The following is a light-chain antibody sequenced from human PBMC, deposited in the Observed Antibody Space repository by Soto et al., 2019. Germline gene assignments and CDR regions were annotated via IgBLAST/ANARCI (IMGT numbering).Light chain of an antibody. CDR3: SSYTSSSTFYD. Sequence: QSALTQPASVSGSPGQSITISCTGTSSDFGGYNYVSWYQQHPGKAPTLMMYEVSNRPSGVSNRFSGSKSGNTASLTISGIQAEDEADYFCSSYTSSSTFYDFGTGTTFTVL. J-gene: IGLJ1*01. CDR2: EVS. CDR1: SSDFGGYNY. V-gene: IGLV2-14*01.